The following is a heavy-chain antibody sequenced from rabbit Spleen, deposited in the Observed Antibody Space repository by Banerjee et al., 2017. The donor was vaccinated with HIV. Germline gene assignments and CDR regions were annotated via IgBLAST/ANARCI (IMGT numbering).Heavy chain of an antibody. CDR1: GFSFSSIYY. CDR2: INTATGKA. Sequence: QSLEESGGDLVKPGASLTLTCTASGFSFSSIYYMCWVRQAPGKGLEWIACINTATGKAVYATWAKGRFTISRTSSTTVTLQMTSLTAADTATYFCARDLVGVIGWNFNLWGPGTLVTVS. J-gene: IGHJ4*01. V-gene: IGHV1S40*01. CDR3: ARDLVGVIGWNFNL. D-gene: IGHD1-1*01.